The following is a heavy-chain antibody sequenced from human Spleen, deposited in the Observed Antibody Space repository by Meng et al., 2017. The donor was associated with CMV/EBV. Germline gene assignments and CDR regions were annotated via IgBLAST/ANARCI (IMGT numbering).Heavy chain of an antibody. V-gene: IGHV1-46*01. CDR1: GYTFTSSY. Sequence: ASVKVSCKASGYTFTSSYVHWVRQAPGQGLEWMGLINPSGGSTRYAQKFQGRVTMTRDTSTNTVYMELSSLRSEDTAVYYCARDLEFGYYYDSSGYRAFDIWGQGTMVTVSS. D-gene: IGHD3-22*01. CDR3: ARDLEFGYYYDSSGYRAFDI. J-gene: IGHJ3*02. CDR2: INPSGGST.